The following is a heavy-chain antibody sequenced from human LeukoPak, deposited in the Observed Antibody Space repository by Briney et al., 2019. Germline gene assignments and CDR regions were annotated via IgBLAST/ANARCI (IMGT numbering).Heavy chain of an antibody. J-gene: IGHJ4*02. CDR3: SRSSWVQQSSDF. CDR2: IYPGDSDT. V-gene: IGHV5-51*01. CDR1: GYSFTSYW. Sequence: GESLKISCKGSGYSFTSYWIGWVRPMPGKGLEWMGIIYPGDSDTRYSPSFQGQVTISADQSISTAYLQWSSLKASDTAIYYFSRSSWVQQSSDFWGQGTLVTVSS. D-gene: IGHD6-19*01.